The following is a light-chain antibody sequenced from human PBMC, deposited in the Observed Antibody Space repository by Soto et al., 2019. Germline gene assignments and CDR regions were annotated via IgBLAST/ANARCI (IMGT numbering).Light chain of an antibody. CDR1: SSDVGAYNY. Sequence: SVLTQPASVSGSPGQSITISCTGTSSDVGAYNYVSWYQQHPGRAPQLIIYHVSNRPSGVSNRFSGSKSDNTASLAISGLQAEDEADYYCSSFTSSSSYVFGPGTKVTV. V-gene: IGLV2-14*03. J-gene: IGLJ1*01. CDR3: SSFTSSSSYV. CDR2: HVS.